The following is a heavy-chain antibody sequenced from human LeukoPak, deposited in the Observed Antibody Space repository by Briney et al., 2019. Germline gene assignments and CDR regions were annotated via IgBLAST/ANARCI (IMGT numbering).Heavy chain of an antibody. V-gene: IGHV1-69*13. Sequence: WASVKVSCTASGGTFSSYAISWVRQAPGQGLEWMGGIIPIFGTANYAQKFQGRVTITADESTSTAYMELSSLRSEDTAVYYCARSGEVDAFDIWGQGTMVTVSS. D-gene: IGHD2-21*01. J-gene: IGHJ3*02. CDR2: IIPIFGTA. CDR3: ARSGEVDAFDI. CDR1: GGTFSSYA.